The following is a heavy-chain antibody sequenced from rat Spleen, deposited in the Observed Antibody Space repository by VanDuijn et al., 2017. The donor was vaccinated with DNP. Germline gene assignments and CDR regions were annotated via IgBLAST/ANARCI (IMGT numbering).Heavy chain of an antibody. D-gene: IGHD1-11*01. CDR2: ISSGGST. Sequence: QVQLKESGPGLVQPSQTLSLTCTVSGFSLTSTGVYWVRQPPGKVLEWIAAISSGGSTYYNSALKSRLSISRDTSKSQVFLKMNSLQTEDTAIYYCSRYGNSALDVWGQGTSVTVSS. CDR3: SRYGNSALDV. J-gene: IGHJ4*01. V-gene: IGHV2S8*01. CDR1: GFSLTSTG.